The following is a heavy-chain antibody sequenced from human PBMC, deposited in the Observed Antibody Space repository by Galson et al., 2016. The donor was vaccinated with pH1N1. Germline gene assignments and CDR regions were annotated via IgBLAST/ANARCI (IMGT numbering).Heavy chain of an antibody. J-gene: IGHJ6*02. D-gene: IGHD2-8*02. V-gene: IGHV1-69*13. CDR1: GDTFSDYV. CDR2: ILPKSGEA. CDR3: ASVSGYGNDWCIYGMDV. Sequence: SVKVSCKVSGDTFSDYVITWVRQAPGQGLEWMGGILPKSGEAKYAQKFQGRISITADEATATAFVDLNRLKSGDTAVYYCASVSGYGNDWCIYGMDVWGQGTTVTVSS.